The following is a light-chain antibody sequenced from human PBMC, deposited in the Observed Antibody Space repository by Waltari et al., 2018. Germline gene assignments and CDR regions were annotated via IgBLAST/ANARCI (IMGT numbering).Light chain of an antibody. J-gene: IGKJ2*01. CDR3: QQYGSSPRT. V-gene: IGKV3-20*01. CDR2: VAS. Sequence: EIVLTQSPGTLSLSPGERATLSCRASQTVGSTYLAWYQQKPGQAPRLLIYVASVRATGIPDRFSGSGSGTDFTLTITRLEPEDFAVYYCQQYGSSPRTFGQGTKVEIK. CDR1: QTVGSTY.